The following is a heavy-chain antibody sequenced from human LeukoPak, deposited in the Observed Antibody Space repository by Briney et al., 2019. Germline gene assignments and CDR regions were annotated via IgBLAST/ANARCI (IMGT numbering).Heavy chain of an antibody. CDR1: GYTFTSYY. V-gene: IGHV1-46*01. CDR3: ARDGAEDYFDY. CDR2: INPSGGST. J-gene: IGHJ4*02. Sequence: GASVKVSCKASGYTFTSYYMRWVRQAPGQGLEWMGIINPSGGSTSYAPKFQGRVTMTRDTSTSTVYMELSSLRSEDTAVYYCARDGAEDYFDYWGQGTLVTVSS.